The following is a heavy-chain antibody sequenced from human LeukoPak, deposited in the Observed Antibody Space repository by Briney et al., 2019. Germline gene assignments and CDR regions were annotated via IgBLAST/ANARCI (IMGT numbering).Heavy chain of an antibody. CDR1: GFTFISYS. J-gene: IGHJ4*02. Sequence: GGSLRLSCAASGFTFISYSIHWVRQAPGKGLEWVAFIRYDGSNKYYADSVKGRFTISRDNAKNSLYLQMNSLRAEDTAVYYCVGHSDYWGQGTLVTVSS. CDR2: IRYDGSNK. V-gene: IGHV3-30*02. CDR3: VGHSDY. D-gene: IGHD3-16*01.